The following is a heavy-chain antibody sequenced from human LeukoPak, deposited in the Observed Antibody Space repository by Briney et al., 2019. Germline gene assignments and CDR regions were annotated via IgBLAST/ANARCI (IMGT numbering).Heavy chain of an antibody. CDR2: ISAYNGNT. D-gene: IGHD3-10*01. CDR1: GYTFTSYG. CDR3: ARGTLPTMVRPTDYYYMDV. J-gene: IGHJ6*03. V-gene: IGHV1-18*01. Sequence: ASVKVSCKASGYTFTSYGISWVRQAPGQGLEWMGWISAYNGNTNYAQKLQGRVPMTTDTSTSTAYMELRSLRSDDTAVYYCARGTLPTMVRPTDYYYMDVWGKGTTVTVSS.